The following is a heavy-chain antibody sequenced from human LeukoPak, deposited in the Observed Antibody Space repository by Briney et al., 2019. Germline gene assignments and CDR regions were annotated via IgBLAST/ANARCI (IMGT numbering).Heavy chain of an antibody. Sequence: GGSLRLSCAASRFTISDYYMTWIRQAPGKGLEWVSYISSSGSAIYYADSVKGRFTVSRDNAKNSLHLQMNSLRAEDTAVYYCAKTYYYDSSGAFDIWGQGTMVTVSS. CDR2: ISSSGSAI. CDR1: RFTISDYY. J-gene: IGHJ3*02. D-gene: IGHD3-22*01. CDR3: AKTYYYDSSGAFDI. V-gene: IGHV3-11*01.